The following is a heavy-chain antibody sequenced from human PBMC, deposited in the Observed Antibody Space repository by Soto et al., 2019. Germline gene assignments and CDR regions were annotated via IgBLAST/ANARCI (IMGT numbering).Heavy chain of an antibody. Sequence: SETLSLTCTVSGGSISSYYWSWIRQPPGKGLEWIGYIYYSGSTNYNPSLKSRVTISVDTSKNQFSLKLSSVTAADTAVYYCARENQYSGYDSGDWFDPWGQGTLVTVSS. D-gene: IGHD5-12*01. CDR2: IYYSGST. J-gene: IGHJ5*02. V-gene: IGHV4-59*01. CDR3: ARENQYSGYDSGDWFDP. CDR1: GGSISSYY.